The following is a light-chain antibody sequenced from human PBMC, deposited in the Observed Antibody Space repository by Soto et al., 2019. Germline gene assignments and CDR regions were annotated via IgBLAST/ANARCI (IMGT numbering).Light chain of an antibody. V-gene: IGLV4-69*01. CDR3: QTWGSGIVV. Sequence: QPVLTQSPSASASLGASVKLTCTLSSGHSNYAIAWHQQQSEKGPRYLMKLNSDGSHSKGDGIPDRFSGSSSGAERYLTISGLQSEDEADSYCQTWGSGIVVFRGGTKLTVL. J-gene: IGLJ2*01. CDR1: SGHSNYA. CDR2: LNSDGSH.